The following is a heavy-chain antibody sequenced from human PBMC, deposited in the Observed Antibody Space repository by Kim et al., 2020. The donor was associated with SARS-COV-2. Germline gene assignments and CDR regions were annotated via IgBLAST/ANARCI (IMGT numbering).Heavy chain of an antibody. CDR1: GYTFTSYY. D-gene: IGHD5-18*01. J-gene: IGHJ6*02. V-gene: IGHV1-46*01. Sequence: ASVKVSCKASGYTFTSYYMHWVRQAPGQGLEWMGIINPSGGSTSYAQKFQGRVTMTRDTSTSTVYMELSSLRSEDTAVYYCARDRVDTAMVTDYYYGMDVWGQGTTVTVSS. CDR3: ARDRVDTAMVTDYYYGMDV. CDR2: INPSGGST.